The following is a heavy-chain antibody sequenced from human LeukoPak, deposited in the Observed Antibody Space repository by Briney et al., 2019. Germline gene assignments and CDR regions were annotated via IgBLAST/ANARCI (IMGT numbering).Heavy chain of an antibody. D-gene: IGHD3-3*01. CDR3: ARDGRFLEWSNAFDI. CDR2: ISAYNGNT. Sequence: ASVKVSCKASGYTFTSYGISWVRQAPGQGLEWMGWISAYNGNTNYAQKLQGRVTMTTDTSTSTVYMELRSLRSDDTAVYYCARDGRFLEWSNAFDIWGQGTMVTVSS. J-gene: IGHJ3*02. CDR1: GYTFTSYG. V-gene: IGHV1-18*01.